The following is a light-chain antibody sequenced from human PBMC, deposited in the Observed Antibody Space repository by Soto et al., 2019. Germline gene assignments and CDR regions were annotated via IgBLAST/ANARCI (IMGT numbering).Light chain of an antibody. CDR3: QQYNNWPPFT. CDR2: GAS. CDR1: PSVSSS. V-gene: IGKV3-15*01. J-gene: IGKJ3*01. Sequence: EIVMTQSPGTLSVSPGAGASLSCRVSPSVSSSLAWYQQKPGQAPRLLIYGASTRATGIPARFSGSGSGTQFTLTISSLRSEDFAIYYCQQYNNWPPFTFGPGTKVDIK.